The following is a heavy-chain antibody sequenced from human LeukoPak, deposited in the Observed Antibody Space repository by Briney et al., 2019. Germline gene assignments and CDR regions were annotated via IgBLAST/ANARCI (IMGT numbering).Heavy chain of an antibody. Sequence: SETLSLTCAVYGGSFSGYYWSWIRQPPGKGLEWIGEINHSGSTNHNPSLKSRVTISVDTSKNQFSLKLSSVTAADTAVYYCARGLRNSSSWSPYYYYYYGMDVWGQGTTVTVSS. CDR2: INHSGST. V-gene: IGHV4-34*01. D-gene: IGHD6-13*01. J-gene: IGHJ6*02. CDR1: GGSFSGYY. CDR3: ARGLRNSSSWSPYYYYYYGMDV.